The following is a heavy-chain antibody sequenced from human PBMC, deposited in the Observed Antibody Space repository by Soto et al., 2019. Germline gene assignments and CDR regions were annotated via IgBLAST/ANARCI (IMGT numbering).Heavy chain of an antibody. J-gene: IGHJ6*02. CDR2: ISGSGGST. CDR3: AKAMSPPLMTGEYYYGMDV. D-gene: IGHD3-10*02. CDR1: GFTFSSYA. V-gene: IGHV3-23*01. Sequence: GGSLRLSCAASGFTFSSYAMSWVRQAPGKGLEWVSAISGSGGSTYYADSVKGRFTISRDNSKNTLYLQMNSLRAEDTAVYYCAKAMSPPLMTGEYYYGMDVWGQGTTVTVSS.